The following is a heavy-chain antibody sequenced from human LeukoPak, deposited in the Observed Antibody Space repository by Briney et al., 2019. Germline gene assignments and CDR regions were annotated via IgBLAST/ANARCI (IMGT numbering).Heavy chain of an antibody. J-gene: IGHJ6*03. CDR3: AKDPYSSGWYPHYYYMDV. V-gene: IGHV3-33*06. D-gene: IGHD6-19*01. Sequence: PGGSLRLSCAASGFTFSSYGMRWVRQAPGKGLEWVAVIWYDGSNKYYADSVKGRFTISRDNSKNTLYLQMHSLRAEDTAVYYCAKDPYSSGWYPHYYYMDVWGKGTTVTVSS. CDR2: IWYDGSNK. CDR1: GFTFSSYG.